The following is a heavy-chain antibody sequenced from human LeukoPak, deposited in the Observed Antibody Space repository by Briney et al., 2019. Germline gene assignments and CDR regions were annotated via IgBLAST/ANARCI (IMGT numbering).Heavy chain of an antibody. V-gene: IGHV3-30*03. CDR1: GFTFSSYG. CDR2: ISYDGSNK. Sequence: GGSLRLSCAASGFTFSSYGMHWVRQAPGKGLEWVAVISYDGSNKYYADSVKGRFTISRDNAKNALFLQMNSLRAEDTAVYYCAGRNFDLWGQGTLVTVSS. CDR3: AGRNFDL. J-gene: IGHJ4*02.